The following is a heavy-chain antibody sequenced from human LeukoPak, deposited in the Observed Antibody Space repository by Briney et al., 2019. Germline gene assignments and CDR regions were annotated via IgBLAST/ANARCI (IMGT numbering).Heavy chain of an antibody. J-gene: IGHJ4*02. CDR1: GYSISSGTYY. CDR3: ARQTGSGLFILP. D-gene: IGHD3/OR15-3a*01. V-gene: IGHV4-39*01. CDR2: IYYSGNT. Sequence: SETLSLTCTVSGYSISSGTYYWTWIRQPAGKGLEWIGSIYYSGNTYYNASLKSQVSISIDTSKNQFSLRLTSVTAADTAVYYCARQTGSGLFILPGGQGTLVTVSS.